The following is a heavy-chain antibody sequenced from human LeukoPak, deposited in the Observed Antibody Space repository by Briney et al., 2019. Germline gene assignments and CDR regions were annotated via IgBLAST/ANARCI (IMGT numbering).Heavy chain of an antibody. CDR1: GYTFTSQY. CDR2: INPSAGGT. J-gene: IGHJ4*02. Sequence: ASVKVSCTASGYTFTSQYMHWVRQAPGQGLEWMGIINPSAGGTSYAQKFQGRVTMTRDTSTSTVYVELSSLRSEDSAVYYCAREPRPPGSVNYGPGFDYWGQGTLVTVSS. D-gene: IGHD3-10*01. CDR3: AREPRPPGSVNYGPGFDY. V-gene: IGHV1-46*01.